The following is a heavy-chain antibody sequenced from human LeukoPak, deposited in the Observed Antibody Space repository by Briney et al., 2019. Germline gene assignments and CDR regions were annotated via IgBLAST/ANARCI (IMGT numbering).Heavy chain of an antibody. Sequence: VASVKVSCKASGYTFTSYAMNWVRQAPGQGLEWMGGINPIFGTANYAQKFQGRVTITADKSTSTAYMELSSLRSEDTAVYYCEQYYYDSSGYYSDYWGQGTLVTVSS. CDR3: EQYYYDSSGYYSDY. CDR2: INPIFGTA. CDR1: GYTFTSYA. J-gene: IGHJ4*02. D-gene: IGHD3-22*01. V-gene: IGHV1-69*06.